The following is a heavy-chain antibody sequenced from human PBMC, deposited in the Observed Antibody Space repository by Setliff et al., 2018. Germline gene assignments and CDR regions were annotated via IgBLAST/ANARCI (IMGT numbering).Heavy chain of an antibody. Sequence: SETLSLTCSVYGESFSNNYWSWIRQTPGKGLEWIEEINHRGSTNYSPSLRSRVTISVDTSKNQFSLILRSVTAADTAVYYCARGRMRGSCSGPSCTYDPFDIWGQGTPVTVSS. CDR2: INHRGST. CDR3: ARGRMRGSCSGPSCTYDPFDI. J-gene: IGHJ3*02. V-gene: IGHV4-34*01. CDR1: GESFSNNY. D-gene: IGHD2-2*01.